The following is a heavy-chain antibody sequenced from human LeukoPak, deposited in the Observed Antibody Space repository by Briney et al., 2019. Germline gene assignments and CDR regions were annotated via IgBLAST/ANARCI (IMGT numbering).Heavy chain of an antibody. J-gene: IGHJ4*02. D-gene: IGHD3-10*01. CDR2: IYPSGST. CDR1: GGSISSTTYY. CDR3: ARARNYGSGSSALG. Sequence: SETLSLTCTVSGGSISSTTYYWGWIRQPAGRGLEWVGQIYPSGSTNYNPSLKSRVTIFVDTSKKQFSLKLSSVTAADTAVYYCARARNYGSGSSALGWGQGTLVTVSS. V-gene: IGHV4-61*09.